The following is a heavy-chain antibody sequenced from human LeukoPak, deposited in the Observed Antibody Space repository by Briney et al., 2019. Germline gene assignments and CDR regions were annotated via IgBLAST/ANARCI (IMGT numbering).Heavy chain of an antibody. CDR2: ISSNGGST. CDR3: VKSTSAAIGVRYYYGMDV. D-gene: IGHD2-2*01. Sequence: GGSLRLSCSASGFTFSSYAMHWVRQAPGKGLEYVSAISSNGGSTYYADSVKGRFTISRDNSKNTLYLRMSSLRAEDTAVYYCVKSTSAAIGVRYYYGMDVWGKGTTVTVSS. J-gene: IGHJ6*04. V-gene: IGHV3-64D*06. CDR1: GFTFSSYA.